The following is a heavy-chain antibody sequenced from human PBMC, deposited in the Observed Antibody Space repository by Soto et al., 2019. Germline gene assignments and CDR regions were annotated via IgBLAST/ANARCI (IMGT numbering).Heavy chain of an antibody. CDR2: ISSSSSYI. Sequence: EVQLVESGGGLVKPGGSLRLSCAASGFTFSSYSMNWVRQAPGKGLEWVSSISSSSSYIYYADSVKGRFTISRDNAKNSLYLQMNSLRAEDTAVYYCARDPGVLLWFWELPHHYYYGMDVWGQGTTVTVSS. CDR1: GFTFSSYS. CDR3: ARDPGVLLWFWELPHHYYYGMDV. J-gene: IGHJ6*02. D-gene: IGHD3-10*01. V-gene: IGHV3-21*01.